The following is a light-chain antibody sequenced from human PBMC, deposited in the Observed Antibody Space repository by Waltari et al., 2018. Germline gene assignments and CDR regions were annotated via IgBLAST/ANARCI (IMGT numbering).Light chain of an antibody. CDR2: WAS. V-gene: IGKV4-1*01. CDR1: QSVLYSSNNRNY. J-gene: IGKJ5*01. CDR3: QQYYTTPH. Sequence: IVMTQSPDSLAVSLGERASIHCKSSQSVLYSSNNRNYLAWYQQKPGQPPKLLIYWASTRESGVPDRFSGSGSGTDFTLTISSLQAEDVAVYYCQQYYTTPHFGQGTRLEIK.